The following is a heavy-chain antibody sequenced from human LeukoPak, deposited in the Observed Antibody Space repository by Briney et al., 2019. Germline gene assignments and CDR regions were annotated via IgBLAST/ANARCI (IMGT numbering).Heavy chain of an antibody. CDR1: GFTFSNAW. CDR3: ARDPLRYLRVGHYDY. CDR2: IDYDSSHI. V-gene: IGHV3-21*01. D-gene: IGHD3-16*01. Sequence: GGSLRLSCAASGFTFSNAWMSWVRQVPGKGLEWVSSIDYDSSHIYYAASVRGRFTISRDNARNSVYLQMNSLRVEDTAVYYCARDPLRYLRVGHYDYWGQGTLVAVSS. J-gene: IGHJ4*02.